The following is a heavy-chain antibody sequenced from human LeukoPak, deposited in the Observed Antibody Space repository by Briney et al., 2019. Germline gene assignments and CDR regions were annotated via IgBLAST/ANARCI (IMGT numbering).Heavy chain of an antibody. V-gene: IGHV3-53*01. CDR3: ARASRGYSYDALNYFDY. CDR1: GFTVSSNY. Sequence: GGSLRLSCAASGFTVSSNYMSWVRQAPGKGLEWVSVIYAGGTTYYADSVMGRFTVSRDNSKNTLYLQMNSLRAEDTAVYYCARASRGYSYDALNYFDYWGQGTLVTVSS. J-gene: IGHJ4*02. CDR2: IYAGGTT. D-gene: IGHD5-18*01.